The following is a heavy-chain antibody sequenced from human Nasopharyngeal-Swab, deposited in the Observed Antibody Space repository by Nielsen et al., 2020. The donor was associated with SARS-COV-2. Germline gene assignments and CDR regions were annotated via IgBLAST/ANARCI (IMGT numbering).Heavy chain of an antibody. J-gene: IGHJ6*03. Sequence: VRQAPGKGLEWVAVISYDGSNKYYADSVKGRFTISRDNSKNTLYLQMNSLRAEDTAVYYCAKELYGSGSYYNEEQNYYYYYYMDVWGKGTTVTVSS. CDR3: AKELYGSGSYYNEEQNYYYYYYMDV. V-gene: IGHV3-30*18. CDR2: ISYDGSNK. D-gene: IGHD3-10*01.